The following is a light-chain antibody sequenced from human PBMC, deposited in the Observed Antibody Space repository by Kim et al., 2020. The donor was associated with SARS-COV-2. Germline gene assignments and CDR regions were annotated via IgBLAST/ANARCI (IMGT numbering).Light chain of an antibody. CDR1: KIGSKS. V-gene: IGLV3-21*02. CDR3: QVWDATKDRYV. J-gene: IGLJ1*01. CDR2: DDG. Sequence: AAGQTATMTGGGDKIGSKSVHWYQQRPGQAPVLVIYDDGERPSGIPERVSGSNSRNTATLTITRVEAGDEADYYCQVWDATKDRYVFGSGTKVTVL.